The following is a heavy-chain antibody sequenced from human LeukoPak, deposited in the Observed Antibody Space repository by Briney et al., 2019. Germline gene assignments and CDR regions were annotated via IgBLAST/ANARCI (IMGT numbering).Heavy chain of an antibody. D-gene: IGHD3-22*01. V-gene: IGHV4-59*01. Sequence: TSETLSLTCTASGGSISSYYWSWIRQPPGKGLEWIGYIYYSGTTNYNPSLKSRVTISVDTSKNQFSLKLRSVTAADTAVYYCASVSGYYYDTSAYLGDWGQGTLVTVSS. J-gene: IGHJ4*02. CDR3: ASVSGYYYDTSAYLGD. CDR1: GGSISSYY. CDR2: IYYSGTT.